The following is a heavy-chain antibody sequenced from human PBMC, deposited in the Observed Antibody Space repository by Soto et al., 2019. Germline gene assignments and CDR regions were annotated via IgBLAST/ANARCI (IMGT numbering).Heavy chain of an antibody. CDR3: ARSYGDYVTGYYYNGLDV. J-gene: IGHJ6*02. D-gene: IGHD4-17*01. Sequence: SQTLSLTGAVYGGSFSGYYWNWIRQPTGKWLEWIGEINHSGSTNYNSSLKSRVTISVDTSKNQFSLKLSSVTAADTPVDYCARSYGDYVTGYYYNGLDVWGQGTTVTVSS. V-gene: IGHV4-34*01. CDR1: GGSFSGYY. CDR2: INHSGST.